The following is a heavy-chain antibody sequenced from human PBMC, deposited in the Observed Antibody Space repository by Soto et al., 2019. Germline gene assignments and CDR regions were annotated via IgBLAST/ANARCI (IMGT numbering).Heavy chain of an antibody. J-gene: IGHJ4*02. D-gene: IGHD4-17*01. CDR3: AKGRLKTTGYFDY. CDR2: ISYDGSNK. Sequence: QVQLVESGGGVVQPGRSLRLSCAASGFTFSSYGMHWVRQAPGKGREWVAVISYDGSNKYYAESVKGRFTISRDNSKNTLYQQMNSLRAEDTVVYYCAKGRLKTTGYFDYWGQGTLVTVSS. V-gene: IGHV3-30*18. CDR1: GFTFSSYG.